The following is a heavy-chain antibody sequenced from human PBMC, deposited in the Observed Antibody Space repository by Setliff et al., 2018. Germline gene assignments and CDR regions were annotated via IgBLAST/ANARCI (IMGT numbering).Heavy chain of an antibody. CDR1: DGSFSDYY. D-gene: IGHD2-21*02. V-gene: IGHV4-34*01. CDR3: ARVFGDNDLPDI. CDR2: TYYNGTA. Sequence: PSETLSLTCAVYDGSFSDYYWSWIRQPPGKRLEWIGSTYYNGTAYYNPSLQSRVAISVDTSKNYFSLDVSSVTAADTAMYYCARVFGDNDLPDIWGRGTMVTVSS. J-gene: IGHJ3*02.